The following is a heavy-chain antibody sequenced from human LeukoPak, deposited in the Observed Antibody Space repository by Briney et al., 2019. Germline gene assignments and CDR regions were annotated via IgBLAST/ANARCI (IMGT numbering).Heavy chain of an antibody. CDR1: GFTFSSYC. Sequence: GGSLRLSCAVSGFTFSSYCMTWVRQAPGKGLEWVANMKQGGSETYYVDSVKGRFAISRDIAKNSLYLQMNSLRAEDTAVYYCARGVLYSTDAFDIWGQGTMVIVSS. V-gene: IGHV3-7*01. J-gene: IGHJ3*02. D-gene: IGHD4-11*01. CDR2: MKQGGSET. CDR3: ARGVLYSTDAFDI.